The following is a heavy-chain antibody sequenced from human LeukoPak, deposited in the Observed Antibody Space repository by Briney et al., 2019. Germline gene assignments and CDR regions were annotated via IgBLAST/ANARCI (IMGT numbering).Heavy chain of an antibody. J-gene: IGHJ4*02. Sequence: GGSLRLSCAASGFTFSSYSMNWVRQAPGKGLEWVSSISSSSSYIYYADSVKGRITISRDNAKNSLYLQMNSLRAEDTAVYYCARITVATTRDFDYWGQGTLVTVSS. V-gene: IGHV3-21*01. CDR2: ISSSSSYI. CDR3: ARITVATTRDFDY. CDR1: GFTFSSYS. D-gene: IGHD4-23*01.